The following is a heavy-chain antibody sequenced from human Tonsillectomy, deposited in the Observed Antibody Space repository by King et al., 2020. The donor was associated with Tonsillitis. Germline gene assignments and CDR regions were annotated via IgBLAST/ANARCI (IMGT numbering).Heavy chain of an antibody. V-gene: IGHV3-7*03. CDR3: TRAPSSTWLNY. CDR2: IKQDGSEK. CDR1: GFTFSSYW. J-gene: IGHJ4*02. D-gene: IGHD6-13*01. Sequence: VQLVESGGGLVQPGGSLRLSCAASGFTFSSYWMSWVRQAPGKGLEWVANIKQDGSEKYYVDSVKGRFTISRDNTKNSLFLQMNSLRADDTAVYYCTRAPSSTWLNYWGQGTLVTVSS.